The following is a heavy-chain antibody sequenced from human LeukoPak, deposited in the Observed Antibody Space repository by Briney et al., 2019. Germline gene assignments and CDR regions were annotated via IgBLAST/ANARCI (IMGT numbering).Heavy chain of an antibody. V-gene: IGHV4-39*07. Sequence: WVRQAPGKGLEWIGSIYYSGYTYYNPSLESRVTISVDTSKNQFSLKLSSVTAADTAVYYCARVSGITMIVVVVEDAFDIWGQGTMVTVSS. CDR2: IYYSGYT. J-gene: IGHJ3*02. CDR3: ARVSGITMIVVVVEDAFDI. D-gene: IGHD3-22*01.